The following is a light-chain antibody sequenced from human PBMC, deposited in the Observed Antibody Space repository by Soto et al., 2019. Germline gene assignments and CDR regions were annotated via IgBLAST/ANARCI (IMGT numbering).Light chain of an antibody. Sequence: QSAPTQPPSASGSPGQSVTISCTGTSSDVGANNDYVSWYQQHPGNVPKLMIYEVSKRPPGVPDRFSGSKSGNTASLTVSGLQADDEADYYCSSYAGSDNFVFGTGTKLTVL. CDR1: SSDVGANNDY. J-gene: IGLJ1*01. CDR3: SSYAGSDNFV. V-gene: IGLV2-8*01. CDR2: EVS.